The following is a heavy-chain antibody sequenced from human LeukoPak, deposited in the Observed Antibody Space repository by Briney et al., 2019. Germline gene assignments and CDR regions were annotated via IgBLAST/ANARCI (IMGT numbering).Heavy chain of an antibody. D-gene: IGHD3-10*01. CDR3: AKEYGSGSYYGHFDY. Sequence: PGGSLRLSCAASGFTFDDYAMPWVRHAPGKGLEWVSGISWNSGSIGYADSVKGRFTISRDNAKNSLYLQMNSLRAEDMALYYCAKEYGSGSYYGHFDYWGQGTLVTVSS. J-gene: IGHJ4*02. CDR1: GFTFDDYA. CDR2: ISWNSGSI. V-gene: IGHV3-9*03.